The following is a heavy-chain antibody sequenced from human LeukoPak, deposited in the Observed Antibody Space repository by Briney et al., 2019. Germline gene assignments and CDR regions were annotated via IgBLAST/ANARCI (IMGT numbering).Heavy chain of an antibody. CDR2: INHSGST. J-gene: IGHJ5*02. Sequence: AGTLCLTCAASGGSFSGYYWSWIRQAPGKGLEWIWEINHSGSTNYTASLKSRVTISVDTSKNQFSLKLSSVTAADTAVYYCVREQLWSHNWFDPWGQGSLVTVSS. V-gene: IGHV4-34*01. CDR3: VREQLWSHNWFDP. CDR1: GGSFSGYY. D-gene: IGHD5-18*01.